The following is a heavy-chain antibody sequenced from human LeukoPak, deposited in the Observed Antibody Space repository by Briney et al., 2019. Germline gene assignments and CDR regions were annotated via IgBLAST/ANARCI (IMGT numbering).Heavy chain of an antibody. CDR1: GFTVSTTY. CDR2: IYVDGRT. D-gene: IGHD3-9*01. CDR3: ARGGYDILTAYYTDFDF. V-gene: IGHV3-53*05. Sequence: GGSPRLSCAASGFTVSTTYMSWVRQAPGKGLEWVSLIYVDGRTYYADSVKGRFTISRDNSKNTLYLQVNSLRAEDTALYYCARGGYDILTAYYTDFDFWGQGTLVTVSS. J-gene: IGHJ4*02.